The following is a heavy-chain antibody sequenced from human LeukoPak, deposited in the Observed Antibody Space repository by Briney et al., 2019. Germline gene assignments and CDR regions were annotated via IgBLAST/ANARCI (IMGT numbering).Heavy chain of an antibody. J-gene: IGHJ4*02. Sequence: ETLSLTCTVSGGSISSYYWSWIRQPPGKGLEWVSAISGSGGSTYYADSVKGRFTIPRDNSKNTLYLQMNSLRAEDTAVYYCAKESYDSSGYDYWGQGTLVTVSS. D-gene: IGHD3-22*01. V-gene: IGHV3-23*01. CDR1: GGSISSYY. CDR3: AKESYDSSGYDY. CDR2: ISGSGGST.